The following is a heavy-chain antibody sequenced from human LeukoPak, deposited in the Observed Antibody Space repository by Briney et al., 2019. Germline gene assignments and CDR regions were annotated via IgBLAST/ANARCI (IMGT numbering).Heavy chain of an antibody. V-gene: IGHV3-7*04. CDR1: RFSLSTYC. J-gene: IGHJ4*02. D-gene: IGHD3-9*01. CDR2: IKQDGSEK. Sequence: GGSLRLSCAASRFSLSTYCMSWVRQAPGKGLECVANIKQDGSEKYYVDSVKGRFTISRDNAQNSLYLQMNSLRAEDTAVYYCAREEEYYDILTGNYYYFDYWGRGTLVTVSS. CDR3: AREEEYYDILTGNYYYFDY.